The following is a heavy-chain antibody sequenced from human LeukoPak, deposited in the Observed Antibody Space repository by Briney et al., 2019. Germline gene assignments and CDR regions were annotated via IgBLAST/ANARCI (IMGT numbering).Heavy chain of an antibody. CDR1: GYRFPDYW. CDR2: IYPDDSGT. D-gene: IGHD3-22*01. CDR3: ARLWGYYYDSSGYYNAIDI. V-gene: IGHV5-51*01. J-gene: IGHJ3*02. Sequence: GESLKISCKASGYRFPDYWIGWVRQMPGKGLESMGIIYPDDSGTRYSPSFQGQVTISADKSISTAYLQWSSLKASDTAMYYCARLWGYYYDSSGYYNAIDIWGQGTMVTVSS.